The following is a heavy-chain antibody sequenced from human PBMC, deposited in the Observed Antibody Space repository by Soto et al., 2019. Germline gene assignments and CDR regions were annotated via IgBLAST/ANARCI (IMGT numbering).Heavy chain of an antibody. CDR3: ATAKGDCSGGSCYPNWFDP. J-gene: IGHJ5*02. Sequence: QLQLQESGSGLVKPSQTLSLTCAVSGGSISSGGYSWSWIRQPPGKGLEWIGYIYHSGSTYYNPPLKSRVTISVDRSKNQFSLKLSCVTAADTAVYYCATAKGDCSGGSCYPNWFDPWGQGTLVTVSS. CDR2: IYHSGST. CDR1: GGSISSGGYS. D-gene: IGHD2-15*01. V-gene: IGHV4-30-2*01.